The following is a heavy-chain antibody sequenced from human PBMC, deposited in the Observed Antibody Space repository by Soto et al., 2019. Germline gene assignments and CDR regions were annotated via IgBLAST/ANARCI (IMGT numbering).Heavy chain of an antibody. V-gene: IGHV3-23*01. J-gene: IGHJ5*02. D-gene: IGHD2-8*02. CDR3: AKDPKSTVRFNWFEP. CDR2: ISGGGSGT. CDR1: GFTFGSYA. Sequence: EMQLSESGGGLVQPGGSLRLSCAASGFTFGSYAMSWVRQAPGKGLEWVSAISGGGSGTYYADSVKGRFTISRDNSKKTLFLQMNSLRVEDTAIYDCAKDPKSTVRFNWFEPWGQGTRVTVSS.